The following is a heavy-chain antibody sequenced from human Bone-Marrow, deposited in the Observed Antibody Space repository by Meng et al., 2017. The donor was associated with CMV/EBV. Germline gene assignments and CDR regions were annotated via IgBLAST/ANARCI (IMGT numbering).Heavy chain of an antibody. J-gene: IGHJ3*02. D-gene: IGHD6-13*01. Sequence: GESLKISCVASGFTFSSYCMNWVRQAPGKGLEWVSYISGSGSNVHYADSVKGRFAISRDNSKNTLFLQMNSLRAEDTAVYYCAREKRMATVGTVGFDIWGQGTVVTVSS. CDR2: ISGSGSNV. CDR3: AREKRMATVGTVGFDI. CDR1: GFTFSSYC. V-gene: IGHV3-48*01.